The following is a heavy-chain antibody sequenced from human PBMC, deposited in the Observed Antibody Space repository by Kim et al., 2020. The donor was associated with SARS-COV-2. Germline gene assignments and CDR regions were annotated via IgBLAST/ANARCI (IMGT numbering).Heavy chain of an antibody. Sequence: YPGDSETRHSPSFQGQVTISADKSISTAYLQWSSLKASDTAMYYCARIGDYWGQGTLVTVSS. CDR3: ARIGDY. D-gene: IGHD2-15*01. V-gene: IGHV5-51*01. CDR2: YPGDSET. J-gene: IGHJ4*02.